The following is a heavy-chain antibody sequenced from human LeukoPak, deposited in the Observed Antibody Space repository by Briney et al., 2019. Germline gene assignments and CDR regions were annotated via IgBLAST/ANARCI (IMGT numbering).Heavy chain of an antibody. Sequence: SETLSLTCTVSGGSISSYYWSWIRQPAGKGLKWIGRIYTSGSTNYNPSLKSRVTMSEDTSKNQFSLKLSSVTAADTAVYYCASFYGSGSYYPKPDYWGQGTLVTVSS. D-gene: IGHD3-10*01. CDR3: ASFYGSGSYYPKPDY. CDR1: GGSISSYY. J-gene: IGHJ4*02. V-gene: IGHV4-4*07. CDR2: IYTSGST.